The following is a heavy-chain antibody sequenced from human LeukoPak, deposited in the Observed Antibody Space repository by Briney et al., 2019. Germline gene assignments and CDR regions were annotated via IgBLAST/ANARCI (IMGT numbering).Heavy chain of an antibody. CDR1: GFTFSGSA. CDR2: IRSKANSYAT. CDR3: TTEEAGISDY. D-gene: IGHD6-13*01. Sequence: GGSLRLSCAASGFTFSGSAMHWVRQASGKGLEWVGRIRSKANSYATAYAASVKGRFTISRDDSKNTAYLQMNSLKTEDTAVYYCTTEEAGISDYGAREPRVTVP. J-gene: IGHJ4*02. V-gene: IGHV3-73*01.